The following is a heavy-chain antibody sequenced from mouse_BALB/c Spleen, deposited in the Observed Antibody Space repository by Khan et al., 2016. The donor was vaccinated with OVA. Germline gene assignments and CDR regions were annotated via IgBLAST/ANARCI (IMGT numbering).Heavy chain of an antibody. D-gene: IGHD1-1*01. V-gene: IGHV1S135*01. CDR2: IDPFNGGT. CDR1: GYSFSTYY. CDR3: ARHGSTSWFAY. J-gene: IGHJ3*01. Sequence: EVQLQESGPELMKPGASVKISCKASGYSFSTYYIHWVTRSPGKTLEWIGYIDPFNGGTTYNQKFKGKATLTVDKSSSTAYMHLTSLTSEDSAVYYCARHGSTSWFAYWGQGTLVTVSA.